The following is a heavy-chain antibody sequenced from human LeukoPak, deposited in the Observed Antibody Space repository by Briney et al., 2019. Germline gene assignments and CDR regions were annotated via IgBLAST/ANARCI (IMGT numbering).Heavy chain of an antibody. J-gene: IGHJ4*02. V-gene: IGHV3-7*01. CDR3: SRTIRGY. CDR1: GFTFSNYW. CDR2: IKDDGSES. Sequence: GGSLRPSCAASGFTFSNYWMSWVRQAPGKGLEWVANIKDDGSESYYVDSVKGRFTISRDNAKNSLYLQMTSLRDEDTAVYYCSRTIRGYWGQRTLVTVSS. D-gene: IGHD4/OR15-4a*01.